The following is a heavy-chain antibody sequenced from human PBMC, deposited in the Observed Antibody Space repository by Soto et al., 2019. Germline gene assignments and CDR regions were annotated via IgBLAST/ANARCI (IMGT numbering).Heavy chain of an antibody. J-gene: IGHJ4*02. D-gene: IGHD2-15*01. CDR1: VFTFNNYV. Sequence: GSLRLSCAASVFTFNNYVMSWVRQAPGKGLEWVSGISSTGGGTYYADPVKGRFTISRDNSKNTLYLQMNNLRAGDTALYYCAKGHDIVVVPTVDYWGQGTLVTSPQ. CDR2: ISSTGGGT. CDR3: AKGHDIVVVPTVDY. V-gene: IGHV3-23*01.